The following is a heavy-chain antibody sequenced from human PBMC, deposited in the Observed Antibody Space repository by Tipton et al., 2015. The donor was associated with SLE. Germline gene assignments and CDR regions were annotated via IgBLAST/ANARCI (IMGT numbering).Heavy chain of an antibody. CDR1: GYSIGSNP. CDR2: LIPDSGGA. V-gene: IGHV1-2*06. J-gene: IGHJ6*02. CDR3: AKDYGAPGTIHFGMDV. D-gene: IGHD1-7*01. Sequence: QVQLVQSGAEVKKPGASVKISCKASGYSIGSNPIVWVRQAPGQGLEWMGRLIPDSGGADYAQNFQGRVTMTRDTSISTAYMELSSLRSDDTAIYYCAKDYGAPGTIHFGMDVWGQGTTVTVSS.